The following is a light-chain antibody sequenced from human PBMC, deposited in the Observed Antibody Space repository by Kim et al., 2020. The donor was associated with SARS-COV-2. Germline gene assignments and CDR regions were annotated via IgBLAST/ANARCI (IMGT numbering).Light chain of an antibody. V-gene: IGLV2-11*01. CDR1: SNDIGSYKF. Sequence: QSALTQPRSVSGSPGQSVTISCTGTSNDIGSYKFVSWYQQHPGKAPKLIIFDVSERSTGVPDRFSGSQSANTASLTISGLQPEDESDYYCCSYAGSYTVVFGGGTQLTVL. CDR2: DVS. CDR3: CSYAGSYTVV. J-gene: IGLJ3*02.